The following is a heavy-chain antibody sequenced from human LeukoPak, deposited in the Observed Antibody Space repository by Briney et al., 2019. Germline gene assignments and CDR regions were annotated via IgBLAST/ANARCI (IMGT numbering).Heavy chain of an antibody. D-gene: IGHD6-13*01. CDR1: GGTFSSYA. J-gene: IGHJ4*02. CDR2: IIPIFGTA. CDR3: ASSSSSWSQYYFDY. V-gene: IGHV1-69*06. Sequence: SVKVSCKASGGTFSSYAISWVRQAPGQGLEWMGGIIPIFGTANYAQKFQGRVTITADKSTSTAYMELSSLRSEDTAVYYCASSSSSWSQYYFDYWGQGTLVIVSS.